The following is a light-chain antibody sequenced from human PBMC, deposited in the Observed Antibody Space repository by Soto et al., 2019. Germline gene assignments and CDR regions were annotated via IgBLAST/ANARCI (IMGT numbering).Light chain of an antibody. CDR1: QSISTW. CDR3: QQYNSYSPT. Sequence: MTQSPSTLSASVGDRVTITCRASQSISTWLAWYQQKPGKAPKLLIYDASSLESGVPSRFSGSGSGTEFTLTISSLQPEDFATYYCQQYNSYSPTFGQGTKVDIK. CDR2: DAS. J-gene: IGKJ1*01. V-gene: IGKV1-5*01.